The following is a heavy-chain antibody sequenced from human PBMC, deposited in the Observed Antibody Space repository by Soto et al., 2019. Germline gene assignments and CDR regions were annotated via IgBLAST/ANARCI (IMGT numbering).Heavy chain of an antibody. CDR3: AKVATSPFDC. D-gene: IGHD2-15*01. V-gene: IGHV5-51*01. CDR1: GSRFTSSW. Sequence: GESLKISCPASGSRFTSSWIGWVRQTPGKGLEWLGNVYPSGSDVSYRPSLEGRVTISAANSINTAYLHLLKRKASDTASYYCAKVATSPFDCWGQGTRVTVSS. J-gene: IGHJ4*02. CDR2: VYPSGSDV.